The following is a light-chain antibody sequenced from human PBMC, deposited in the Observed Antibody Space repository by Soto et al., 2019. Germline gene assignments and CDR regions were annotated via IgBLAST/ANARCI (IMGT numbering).Light chain of an antibody. CDR2: GAS. CDR3: QQYGFSMFT. Sequence: DIALTQSPGTLASSPGERATLSCRASQTVRDGYLAWYQQKPGQAPRLFLYGASAMATGILDRFSGSGSGTDFTLTDNGLEPEDFSVYFCQQYGFSMFTVGRRAKLHIK. V-gene: IGKV3-20*01. J-gene: IGKJ2*01. CDR1: QTVRDGY.